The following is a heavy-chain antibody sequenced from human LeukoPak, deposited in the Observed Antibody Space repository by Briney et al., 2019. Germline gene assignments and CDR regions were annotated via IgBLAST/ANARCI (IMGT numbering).Heavy chain of an antibody. CDR2: INSDGSKT. J-gene: IGHJ4*02. CDR3: ARDVGRGLFDY. Sequence: PGGSLRLSCAASGLTFSNYWMHCVRQAPGKGLVWVSRINSDGSKTGYADSAMGRFTISRDNAKNSLYLQMNSLRDEDTAVYYCARDVGRGLFDYWGQGTLVTVSS. D-gene: IGHD3-10*01. V-gene: IGHV3-74*01. CDR1: GLTFSNYW.